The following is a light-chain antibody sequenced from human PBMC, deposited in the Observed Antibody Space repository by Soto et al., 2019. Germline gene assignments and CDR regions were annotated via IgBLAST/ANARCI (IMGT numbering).Light chain of an antibody. V-gene: IGKV1-27*01. CDR3: QKYNSATIT. J-gene: IGKJ5*01. CDR1: QGISNY. CDR2: AAS. Sequence: DIQMTQSPSSLSASVGDRVTITCWASQGISNYLAWYQQKPGKSPKILIYAASTLQSGVPSRFSGSGSGTHFTLTISSLQNEDVATYYCQKYNSATITFGQGTRLEIK.